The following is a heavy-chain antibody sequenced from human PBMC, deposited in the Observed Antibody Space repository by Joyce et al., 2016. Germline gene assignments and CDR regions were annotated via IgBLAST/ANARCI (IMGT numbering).Heavy chain of an antibody. CDR2: VNTGNGNT. D-gene: IGHD2-15*01. CDR1: GYAFTPYA. Sequence: QVQLLQSGAQLRVPGASVRVSCKASGYAFTPYAIHWLRQAPGQGPEWMGWVNTGNGNTKSSQRLRGRLIMTGETTAKTTNMELSSLRSADAAVYFCARSLGYWSGGRCRSPKNGLDVWGQGTTVTVSS. CDR3: ARSLGYWSGGRCRSPKNGLDV. V-gene: IGHV1-3*04. J-gene: IGHJ6*02.